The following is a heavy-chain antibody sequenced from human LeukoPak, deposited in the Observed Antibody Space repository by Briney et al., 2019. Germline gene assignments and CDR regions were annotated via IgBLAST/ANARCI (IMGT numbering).Heavy chain of an antibody. V-gene: IGHV4-4*07. J-gene: IGHJ4*02. CDR3: ARGRNYYGSGSYPYFDY. CDR1: GGSISSYY. CDR2: IYTSGST. Sequence: SETLSLTCTVSGGSISSYYWGWIRQPAGKGLEWIGRIYTSGSTNYNPSLKSRVTMSVDTSKNQFSLKLSSVTAADTAVYYCARGRNYYGSGSYPYFDYWGQGTLVTVSS. D-gene: IGHD3-10*01.